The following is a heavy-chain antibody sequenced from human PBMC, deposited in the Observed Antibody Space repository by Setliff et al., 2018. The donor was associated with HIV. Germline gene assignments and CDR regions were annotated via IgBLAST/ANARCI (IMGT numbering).Heavy chain of an antibody. Sequence: GASVKVSCKASGYTFTNNGINWVRQAPGQGLEWMGWISGDNGNTKYAQKLQGRVTMTTDTSTSTAYLELRNLRSDDTAVYYCARGPSGRAPAPARAPHYYGLDLWGPGTTVTVSS. CDR3: ARGPSGRAPAPARAPHYYGLDL. D-gene: IGHD2-2*01. V-gene: IGHV1-18*01. J-gene: IGHJ6*01. CDR1: GYTFTNNG. CDR2: ISGDNGNT.